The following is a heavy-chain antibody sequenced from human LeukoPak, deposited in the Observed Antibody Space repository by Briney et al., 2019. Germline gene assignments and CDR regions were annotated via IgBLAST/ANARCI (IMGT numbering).Heavy chain of an antibody. CDR3: AELGITMIGGV. CDR2: ISSSGSTI. Sequence: PGGSLRLSCAVSGSKFRSSWMSWVRQAQGKGLEWGSYISSSGSTIYYADSVKGRFTISRDNAKNSLYLQMNSLRAEDTAVYYCAELGITMIGGVWGKGTTVTISS. D-gene: IGHD3-10*02. J-gene: IGHJ6*04. CDR1: GSKFRSSW. V-gene: IGHV3-48*03.